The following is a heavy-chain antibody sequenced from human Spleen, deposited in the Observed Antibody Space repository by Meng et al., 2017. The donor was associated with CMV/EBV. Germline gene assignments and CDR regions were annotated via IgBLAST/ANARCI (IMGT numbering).Heavy chain of an antibody. J-gene: IGHJ2*01. CDR2: VSGGGGST. V-gene: IGHV3-23*01. Sequence: SGFTFSSYAMSWVRQAPGKGLEWVSAVSGGGGSTYYADSVKGRFTISRDNSKNTLYLQMNSLRTEDTAVYYCAKVYCSSTNCYPHFDLWGRGTLVTVSS. CDR3: AKVYCSSTNCYPHFDL. D-gene: IGHD2-2*01. CDR1: GFTFSSYA.